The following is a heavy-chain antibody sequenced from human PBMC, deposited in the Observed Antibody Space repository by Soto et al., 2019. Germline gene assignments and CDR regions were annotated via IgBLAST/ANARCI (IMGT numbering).Heavy chain of an antibody. D-gene: IGHD2-8*01. Sequence: QVQLVQSGAEVKKPGASVKVSCKASGYTFTSYYMHWVRQAPGQGLEWMGIINPSGGSTSYAQKFQGRVTMTRDTSTSTVYMELSSLRSEDTAVYYCAREGLGYCTNGVCDDGGMDVWGQGTTVTVSS. J-gene: IGHJ6*02. V-gene: IGHV1-46*01. CDR2: INPSGGST. CDR3: AREGLGYCTNGVCDDGGMDV. CDR1: GYTFTSYY.